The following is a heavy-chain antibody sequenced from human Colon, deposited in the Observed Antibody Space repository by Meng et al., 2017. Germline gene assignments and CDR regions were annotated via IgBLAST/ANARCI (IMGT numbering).Heavy chain of an antibody. CDR2: IYPGDSHT. D-gene: IGHD2-21*02. CDR3: AKGDSFGV. Sequence: GESLKISCKDSGYKFIDSWIGWVRQMPGKGLEWMGVIYPGDSHTAYSPSFQGQVTFSVDKSTNTAYLHWTTLKASDTAMYFCAKGDSFGVWGRGTKVPVSS. V-gene: IGHV5-51*01. CDR1: GYKFIDSW. J-gene: IGHJ3*01.